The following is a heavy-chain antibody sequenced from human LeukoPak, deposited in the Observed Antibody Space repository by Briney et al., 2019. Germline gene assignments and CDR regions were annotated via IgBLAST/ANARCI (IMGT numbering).Heavy chain of an antibody. V-gene: IGHV3-23*01. Sequence: GGSLRLSCAASGFTFSSYAMSWVRQAPGKGLEWVSAISGGGGSTYYADSVKGRFTISRDNSNNTLYLQMNSLRAEDTAVYYCAKDISDLQWFGERYMDVWGKGTTVTVSS. CDR1: GFTFSSYA. CDR3: AKDISDLQWFGERYMDV. D-gene: IGHD3-10*01. CDR2: ISGGGGST. J-gene: IGHJ6*03.